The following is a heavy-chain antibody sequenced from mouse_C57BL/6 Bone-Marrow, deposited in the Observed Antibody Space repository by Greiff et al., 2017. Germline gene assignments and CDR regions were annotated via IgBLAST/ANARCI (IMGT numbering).Heavy chain of an antibody. V-gene: IGHV1-69*01. J-gene: IGHJ4*01. CDR2: IDPSDSYT. CDR3: ARGAMDY. CDR1: GYTFTSYW. Sequence: VQLQQPGAELVMPGASVKLSCKASGYTFTSYWMHWVKQRPGQGLEWIGEIDPSDSYTNYNQKFKGKSTLTVDNSSSTAYMQLSSLTSEDSAVYYCARGAMDYWGQGTSVTVSS.